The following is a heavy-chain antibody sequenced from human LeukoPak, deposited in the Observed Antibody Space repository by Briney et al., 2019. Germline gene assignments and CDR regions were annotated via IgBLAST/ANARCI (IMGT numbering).Heavy chain of an antibody. D-gene: IGHD3-3*01. Sequence: SGGSLRLSCAASGFTFSSYSMNWVRQAPGKGLEWVSYISSSSSTIYYADSVKGRFTISRDNAKNSLNLQMNSLRAEDTAVYYCARVIMYYDFWSGTDYWGQGTLVTVSS. CDR3: ARVIMYYDFWSGTDY. V-gene: IGHV3-48*01. J-gene: IGHJ4*02. CDR2: ISSSSSTI. CDR1: GFTFSSYS.